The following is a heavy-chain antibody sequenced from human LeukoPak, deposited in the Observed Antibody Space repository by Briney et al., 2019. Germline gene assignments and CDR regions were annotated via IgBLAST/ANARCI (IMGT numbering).Heavy chain of an antibody. CDR2: IKQDGNEK. V-gene: IGHV3-7*04. D-gene: IGHD3-22*01. CDR3: ARGTPAYSYGSSAYHYDYFEY. J-gene: IGHJ4*02. CDR1: GFTFRSYW. Sequence: GGSLRLSCTASGFTFRSYWMNWVRQAPGKGLEWVANIKQDGNEKNYVDSVKGRFTISRDNAKNALHLQMNSLRDEDTAVYYCARGTPAYSYGSSAYHYDYFEYWGQGILVTVSS.